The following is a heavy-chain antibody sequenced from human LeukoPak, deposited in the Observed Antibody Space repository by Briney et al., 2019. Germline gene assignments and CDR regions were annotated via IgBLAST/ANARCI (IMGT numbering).Heavy chain of an antibody. Sequence: GESLKISCKGSGYNFTNYWIGWVRQMPGKGLEWMGIIYPDDSDTRYSPSFQGQVTISADKSVSTAYLQWNSLQASDTAIYYCARSPGYCSGGHCYPDFWGQGTLVTVSS. CDR1: GYNFTNYW. CDR2: IYPDDSDT. CDR3: ARSPGYCSGGHCYPDF. D-gene: IGHD2-15*01. J-gene: IGHJ4*02. V-gene: IGHV5-51*01.